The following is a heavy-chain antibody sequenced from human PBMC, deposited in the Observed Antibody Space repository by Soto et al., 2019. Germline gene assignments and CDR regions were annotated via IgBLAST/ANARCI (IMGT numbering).Heavy chain of an antibody. V-gene: IGHV3-23*01. Sequence: PGEFLRLSCAASGFTFSSYAMSWVRQAPGKGLEWVSAISGSGGSTYYADSVKGRFTISRDNSKNTLYLQMNSLRAEDTAVYYRAQDPPPYSNYVDYFDYWGQGTLVTVSS. CDR1: GFTFSSYA. CDR2: ISGSGGST. J-gene: IGHJ4*02. CDR3: AQDPPPYSNYVDYFDY. D-gene: IGHD4-4*01.